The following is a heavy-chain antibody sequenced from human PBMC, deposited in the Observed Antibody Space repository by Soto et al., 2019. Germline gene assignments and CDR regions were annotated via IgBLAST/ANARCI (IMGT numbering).Heavy chain of an antibody. V-gene: IGHV4-59*01. Sequence: QVQLQESGPGLVKPSETLSLTCTVSGGSISSYYWSWIRQPQGKGLEWIGYIYYSGSTNYNPSLKSRVTISVDTSKNQFSLKLSSVTAADTAVYYCARALILTGYYIHDAFDIWGQGTMVTVSS. CDR2: IYYSGST. CDR3: ARALILTGYYIHDAFDI. CDR1: GGSISSYY. D-gene: IGHD3-9*01. J-gene: IGHJ3*02.